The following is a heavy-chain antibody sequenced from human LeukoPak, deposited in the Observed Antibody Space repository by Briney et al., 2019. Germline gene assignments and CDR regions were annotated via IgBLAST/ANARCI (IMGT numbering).Heavy chain of an antibody. V-gene: IGHV3-53*01. CDR1: GFTVSSNY. CDR2: IYSGGRT. Sequence: GGSLRLSCAASGFTVSSNYMSWVRQAPGKGLEWVSVIYSGGRTYYADSVKDRFIISRDNSKNTLYLQMNSLRAEDTAVYYCAKKAGTRKNWFDPWGQGTLVTVSS. D-gene: IGHD1-1*01. J-gene: IGHJ5*02. CDR3: AKKAGTRKNWFDP.